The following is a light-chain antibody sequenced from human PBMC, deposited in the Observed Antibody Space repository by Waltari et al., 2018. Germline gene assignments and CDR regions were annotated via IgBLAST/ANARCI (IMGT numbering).Light chain of an antibody. CDR3: QTGGHGTWV. CDR2: VNRDGSH. V-gene: IGLV4-69*01. Sequence: QLVLTQSPSASASLGASVKLTCTLSSGHSSNIIAWHQQQPEKGPRYMMKVNRDGSHSKGDEIPVRFSGSGFGAGRYLTISSLQSEDEADYYCQTGGHGTWVFGGGTKLTVL. J-gene: IGLJ3*02. CDR1: SGHSSNI.